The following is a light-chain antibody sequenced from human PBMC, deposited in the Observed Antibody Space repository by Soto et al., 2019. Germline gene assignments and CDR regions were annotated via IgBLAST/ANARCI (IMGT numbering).Light chain of an antibody. CDR3: CSHAGSYTYV. Sequence: ALTQPRSVSGSPGQSVTISCTGTSSDVGGYNYVSWYQQHPGKAPKVMIYEISKRPSGVPDRFSGSKSGNTASLTISGLQAEDEADYYCCSHAGSYTYVFGTGTKLTVL. J-gene: IGLJ1*01. V-gene: IGLV2-11*01. CDR1: SSDVGGYNY. CDR2: EIS.